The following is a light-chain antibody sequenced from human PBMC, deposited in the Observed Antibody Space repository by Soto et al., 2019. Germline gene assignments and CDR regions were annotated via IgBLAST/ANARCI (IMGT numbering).Light chain of an antibody. CDR1: SSDVGSYNL. J-gene: IGLJ1*01. CDR3: CSYAGSIPYG. CDR2: EVS. Sequence: QSLLTQPASVSGSPGQSITISCTGTSSDVGSYNLVSWYQQHPGKAPKLMIYEVSKRPSGVSNRFSGSKSGNTASLTISGLQAEDEADYYCCSYAGSIPYGFGTGTKVT. V-gene: IGLV2-23*02.